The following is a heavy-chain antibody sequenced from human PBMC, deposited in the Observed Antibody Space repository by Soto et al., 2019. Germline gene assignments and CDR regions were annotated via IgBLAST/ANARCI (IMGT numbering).Heavy chain of an antibody. CDR2: MNPNNGNT. CDR1: GYTFTNYD. CDR3: ARDYYGSGSYYNF. D-gene: IGHD3-10*01. Sequence: ASVKVSCKAFGYTFTNYDINWVRQAPGQGLEWMGWMNPNNGNTGYAQKFQGRVTLTRDSSINTAYMEMNSLTSDDTAVYYCARDYYGSGSYYNFWGQGTLVTVSS. V-gene: IGHV1-8*01. J-gene: IGHJ4*02.